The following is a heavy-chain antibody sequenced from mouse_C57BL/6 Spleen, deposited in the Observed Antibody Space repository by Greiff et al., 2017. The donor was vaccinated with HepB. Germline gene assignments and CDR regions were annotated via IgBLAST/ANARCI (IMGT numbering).Heavy chain of an antibody. CDR3: ARGGSSGYCFDY. CDR1: GYAFSSSW. CDR2: IYPGDGDT. J-gene: IGHJ2*01. Sequence: QVQLKESGPELVKPGASVKISCKASGYAFSSSWMNWVKQRPGKGLEWIGRIYPGDGDTNYNGKFKGKATLTADKSSSTAYMQLSSLTSEDSAVYFCARGGSSGYCFDYWGQGTTLTVSS. V-gene: IGHV1-82*01. D-gene: IGHD3-2*02.